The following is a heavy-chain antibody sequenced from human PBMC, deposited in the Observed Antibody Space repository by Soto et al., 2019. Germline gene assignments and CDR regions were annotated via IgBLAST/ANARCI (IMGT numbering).Heavy chain of an antibody. D-gene: IGHD2-15*01. Sequence: KPSETLSLTCTVSGGSISSSSYYWSWIRQPPGKGLEWIGYIYYSGSTNYNPSLKSRVTISVDTSKNQFSLKLSSVTDADTAMYYCARDLGGFCNDTGCYPRDYWGRG. CDR1: GGSISSSSYY. V-gene: IGHV4-61*01. J-gene: IGHJ4*02. CDR3: ARDLGGFCNDTGCYPRDY. CDR2: IYYSGST.